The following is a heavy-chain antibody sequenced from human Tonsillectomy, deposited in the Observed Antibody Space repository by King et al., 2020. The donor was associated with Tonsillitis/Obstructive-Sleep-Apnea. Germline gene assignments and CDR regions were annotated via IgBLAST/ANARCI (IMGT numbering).Heavy chain of an antibody. CDR1: GFTFSSYS. J-gene: IGHJ4*02. Sequence: VQLVESGGGLVKPGGSLRLSCVVSGFTFSSYSMNWVRQAPGKGLEWVSSISSSSSYIYYADSVKGLFTISRDNANNSLYLQMNSLRAEDTAVYSCARDGRAAGGTGIPVDYWGQGTLVTVSS. CDR2: ISSSSSYI. V-gene: IGHV3-21*01. CDR3: ARDGRAAGGTGIPVDY. D-gene: IGHD6-13*01.